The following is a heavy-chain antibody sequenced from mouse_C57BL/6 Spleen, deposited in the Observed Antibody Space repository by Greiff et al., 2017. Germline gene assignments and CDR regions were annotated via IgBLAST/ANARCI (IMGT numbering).Heavy chain of an antibody. D-gene: IGHD1-1*01. CDR1: GYAFSSSW. V-gene: IGHV1-82*01. J-gene: IGHJ3*01. CDR2: IYPGDGDT. CDR3: ARGFVYYSPFAY. Sequence: VQLQQSGPELVKPGASVKISCKASGYAFSSSWMNWVKQRPGKGLEWIGRIYPGDGDTNYNGKFKGKATLTADKSSSTAYMQLSSLTSEDSAVYFCARGFVYYSPFAYWGHGTLVTVSA.